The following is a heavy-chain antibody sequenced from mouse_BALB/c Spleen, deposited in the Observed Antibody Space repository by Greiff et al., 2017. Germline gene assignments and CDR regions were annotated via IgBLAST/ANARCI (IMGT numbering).Heavy chain of an antibody. D-gene: IGHD2-3*01. J-gene: IGHJ3*01. CDR2: ILPGSGST. Sequence: VKLQESGAELMKPGASVKISCKATGYTFSSYWIEWVKQRPGHGLEWIGEILPGSGSTNYNEKFKGKATFTADTSSNTAYMQLSSLTSEDSAVYYCAKDGSLLAYWGQGTLVTVSA. V-gene: IGHV1-9*01. CDR1: GYTFSSYW. CDR3: AKDGSLLAY.